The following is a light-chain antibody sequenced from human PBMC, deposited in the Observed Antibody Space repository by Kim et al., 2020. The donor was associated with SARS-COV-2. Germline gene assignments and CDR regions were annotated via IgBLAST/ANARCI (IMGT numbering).Light chain of an antibody. CDR2: AAS. V-gene: IGKV1-16*02. CDR1: QGIKNY. Sequence: ASVGDRITITCRASQGIKNYLDWFQQKPGKAPKPLIYAASNLQSGVPSKFSGSGSGTAFTLTISSLQPEDFATYYCQQYDSYPLTFGGGTKVDIK. J-gene: IGKJ4*01. CDR3: QQYDSYPLT.